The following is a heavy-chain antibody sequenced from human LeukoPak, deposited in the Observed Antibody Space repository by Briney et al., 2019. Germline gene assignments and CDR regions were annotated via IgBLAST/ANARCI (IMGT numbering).Heavy chain of an antibody. D-gene: IGHD1-26*01. Sequence: PSETLSLTCTVSGGSISSFYWSWIRQPAGKGLEWIGRIYTSGSTNYNASLKSRVSMSVDTSKNQFSLKLSSVTAADTAVFYCARENSGSYREFDYWGQGTLVTVSS. J-gene: IGHJ4*02. CDR2: IYTSGST. V-gene: IGHV4-4*07. CDR1: GGSISSFY. CDR3: ARENSGSYREFDY.